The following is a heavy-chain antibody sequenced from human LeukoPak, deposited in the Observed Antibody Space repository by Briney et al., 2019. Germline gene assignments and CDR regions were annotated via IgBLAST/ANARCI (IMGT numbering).Heavy chain of an antibody. CDR1: GFSLTTYG. D-gene: IGHD3-10*01. V-gene: IGHV3-33*01. CDR2: IWYDGSRK. CDR3: ARDGGSGIDY. Sequence: PGGSLRLSCAASGFSLTTYGTHWLRQAPGKGLEWVAVIWYDGSRKFYGDSVKGRFTVSRDTFENTMYLQMNSLRVGDTAVYYCARDGGSGIDYWGQGTLVTVSS. J-gene: IGHJ4*02.